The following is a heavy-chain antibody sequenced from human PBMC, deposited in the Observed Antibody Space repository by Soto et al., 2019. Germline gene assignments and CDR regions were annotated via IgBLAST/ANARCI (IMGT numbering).Heavy chain of an antibody. CDR3: AISSGSNFPSDY. D-gene: IGHD4-4*01. CDR2: IKTDGTIT. Sequence: EVQLVESGGGLVQPGESLRLSCAASGFTFSNYWMNWVRQAPGKGLVWVSRIKTDGTITTYADSVKGRFTISRDNAKNTLYLQTNSLRVEDTAVYYCAISSGSNFPSDYWGQGTLVTVSS. J-gene: IGHJ4*02. V-gene: IGHV3-74*01. CDR1: GFTFSNYW.